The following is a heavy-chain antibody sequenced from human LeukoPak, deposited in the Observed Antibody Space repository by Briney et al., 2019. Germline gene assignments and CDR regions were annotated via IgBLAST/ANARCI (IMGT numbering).Heavy chain of an antibody. V-gene: IGHV3-23*01. CDR2: ISGSGGST. CDR1: GFTFSCYA. J-gene: IGHJ3*02. CDR3: AKRLLRGIAAFDI. D-gene: IGHD6-13*01. Sequence: GGSLRLSCAASGFTFSCYAMSWVRQAPGKGLEWVSAISGSGGSTYYADSVKGRFTISRDNSKNTLYLQMNSLRAEDTAVYYCAKRLLRGIAAFDIWGQGTMVTVSS.